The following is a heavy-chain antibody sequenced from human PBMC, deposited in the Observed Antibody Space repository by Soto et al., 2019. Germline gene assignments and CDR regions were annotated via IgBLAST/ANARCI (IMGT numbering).Heavy chain of an antibody. CDR3: ARWWSGSRQGFDP. V-gene: IGHV3-30-3*01. J-gene: IGHJ5*02. D-gene: IGHD3-3*01. CDR2: ISDDGNTK. Sequence: GGSLRLSCAASGFTFSLYALHWVRQAPGKGLEWVAVISDDGNTKYFADSVKGRFTISRDTSRSTLYLQMSSLRPEDTAVYYCARWWSGSRQGFDPWGQGTLVTVSS. CDR1: GFTFSLYA.